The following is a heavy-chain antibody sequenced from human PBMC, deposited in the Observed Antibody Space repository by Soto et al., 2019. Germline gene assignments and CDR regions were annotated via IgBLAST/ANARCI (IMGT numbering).Heavy chain of an antibody. D-gene: IGHD3-10*01. J-gene: IGHJ4*02. CDR1: GYTFTGYY. CDR3: ARDYYGSGSYYGLGFDY. Sequence: QVQLVQSGAEVKKPGASVKVSCKASGYTFTGYYMHWVRQAPGQGLEWMGWINPNSGGTNYAQKFQGWVTMTRDTSISTAYMELSRLRSDDTAVYYCARDYYGSGSYYGLGFDYWGQGTLVTVSS. V-gene: IGHV1-2*04. CDR2: INPNSGGT.